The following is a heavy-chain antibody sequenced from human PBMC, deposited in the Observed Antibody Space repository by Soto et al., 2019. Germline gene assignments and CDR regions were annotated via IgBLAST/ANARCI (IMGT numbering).Heavy chain of an antibody. Sequence: EVQLVESGGDLVQPGGSLRLSCAASGFTFSSYSMIWVRQPPGRGLECISYMDIGGDVIFQADSVRGRFTICRDNAKNSPYLQMNSLRGENTSVYYCARRTSGWYSDYWGLGTLVTVSS. J-gene: IGHJ4*02. CDR1: GFTFSSYS. CDR3: ARRTSGWYSDY. D-gene: IGHD6-19*01. V-gene: IGHV3-48*01. CDR2: MDIGGDVI.